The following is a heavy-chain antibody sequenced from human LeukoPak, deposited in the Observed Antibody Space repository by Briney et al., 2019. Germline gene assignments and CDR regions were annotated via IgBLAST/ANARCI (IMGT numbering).Heavy chain of an antibody. D-gene: IGHD3-10*01. CDR1: GFTFSSYA. V-gene: IGHV3-30-3*01. Sequence: PGGSLRLSCAASGFTFSSYAMYWVRQAPGKGLEWVAVISFDGSNKYYADSVKGRFTISRDNSKNTVYLQMNSLRAEDTAVYYCASPLWFGESSTKTDYWGQGTLVTVSS. CDR2: ISFDGSNK. CDR3: ASPLWFGESSTKTDY. J-gene: IGHJ4*02.